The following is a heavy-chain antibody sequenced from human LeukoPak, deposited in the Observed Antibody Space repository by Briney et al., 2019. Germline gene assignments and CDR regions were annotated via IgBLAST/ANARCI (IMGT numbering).Heavy chain of an antibody. CDR3: ARAPESQYYFDY. J-gene: IGHJ4*02. Sequence: ASVKVSCTASGYTFTSYYMHWVRQAPGQGLELMGWINPNSGYTNYAQKFQGRVTMTRDTSISTAYMELSSLRSDDTAVYFCARAPESQYYFDYWGQGTLVTVSS. V-gene: IGHV1-2*02. CDR1: GYTFTSYY. CDR2: INPNSGYT.